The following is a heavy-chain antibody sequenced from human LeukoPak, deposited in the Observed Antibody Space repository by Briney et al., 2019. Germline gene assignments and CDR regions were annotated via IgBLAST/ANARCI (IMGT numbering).Heavy chain of an antibody. CDR3: ARGPSDGYLRVPMDV. V-gene: IGHV1-69*05. Sequence: GASVKVSCKASGGTFSSYAISWVRQAPGQGLEWMGGIIPIFGTANYAQKFQGRVTITTDESTSTAYMELSSLRSEDTAVYYCARGPSDGYLRVPMDVWGKGTAVTVSS. J-gene: IGHJ6*03. CDR2: IIPIFGTA. CDR1: GGTFSSYA. D-gene: IGHD5-18*01.